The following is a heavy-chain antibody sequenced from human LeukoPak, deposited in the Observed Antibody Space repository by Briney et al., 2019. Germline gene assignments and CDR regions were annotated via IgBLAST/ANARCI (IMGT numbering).Heavy chain of an antibody. D-gene: IGHD3-3*01. J-gene: IGHJ4*02. CDR2: INPDSGHA. Sequence: GAAVKVSCKTSGYTSDFMKYGVAWVRQAPGQGLEWMGWINPDSGHANYAQKFQGRVTMTTHTSTSTAYMELRSLRSEDTAVYYCARELWSGNYNVWGQGTVVTVSS. CDR1: GYTSDFMKYG. V-gene: IGHV1-18*01. CDR3: ARELWSGNYNV.